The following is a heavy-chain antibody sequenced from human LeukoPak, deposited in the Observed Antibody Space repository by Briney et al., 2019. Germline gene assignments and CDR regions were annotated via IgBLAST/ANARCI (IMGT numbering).Heavy chain of an antibody. V-gene: IGHV3-21*01. CDR3: ARAPKDSGWYEYYYYYMDV. D-gene: IGHD6-19*01. J-gene: IGHJ6*03. Sequence: GGSLRLSCAASGFTFSSYSMNWVRQAPGKGLEWVSSISSSSSYIYYADSVKGRFTISRDNAKNSLYLQMNSLRAEDTAVYYCARAPKDSGWYEYYYYYMDVWGKGTTVTVSS. CDR1: GFTFSSYS. CDR2: ISSSSSYI.